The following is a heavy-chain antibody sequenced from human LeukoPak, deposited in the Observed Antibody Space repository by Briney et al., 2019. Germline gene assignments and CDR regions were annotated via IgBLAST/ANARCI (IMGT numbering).Heavy chain of an antibody. J-gene: IGHJ4*02. CDR1: GFTFSSYG. D-gene: IGHD3-22*01. CDR3: AMGPETYYYDSSGGY. V-gene: IGHV3-30*02. CDR2: IRYDGSNK. Sequence: PGGSLRLSCAASGFTFSSYGMHWVRQAPGKGLEWVAFIRYDGSNKYYADSVKGRFTISRDNSKNTLYLQMNSLRAEDTAVYYCAMGPETYYYDSSGGYWGQGTLVTVSS.